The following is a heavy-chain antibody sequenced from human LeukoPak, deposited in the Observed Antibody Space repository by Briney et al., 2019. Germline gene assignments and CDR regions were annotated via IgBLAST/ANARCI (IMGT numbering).Heavy chain of an antibody. CDR3: TSRIITTSVF. J-gene: IGHJ4*02. CDR2: IKKKIEGGTT. D-gene: IGHD3-3*01. CDR1: GFTFSNVW. V-gene: IGHV3-15*01. Sequence: PGGSLRLSCAASGFTFSNVWMNWVRQAPGKGLEWIGRIKKKIEGGTTEYAAPVKGRFTIARDDSKNTLYLQMNSLTTEDTAVYYCTSRIITTSVFWGQGNLVTVSS.